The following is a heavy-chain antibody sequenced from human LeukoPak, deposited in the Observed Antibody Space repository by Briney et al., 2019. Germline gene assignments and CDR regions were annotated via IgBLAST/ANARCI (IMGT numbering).Heavy chain of an antibody. J-gene: IGHJ4*02. D-gene: IGHD4-17*01. V-gene: IGHV3-53*01. CDR3: ARVSPNMVTTLQYFDY. Sequence: GGSLRLSCTVSGFTVSSNSMSWVRQAPGKGLEWVSFIYSAGSTHYSDSVKGRFTISIDNSKNSLYLQMNSLRAEDTAVYYCARVSPNMVTTLQYFDYWGQGTLVTVSS. CDR1: GFTVSSNS. CDR2: IYSAGST.